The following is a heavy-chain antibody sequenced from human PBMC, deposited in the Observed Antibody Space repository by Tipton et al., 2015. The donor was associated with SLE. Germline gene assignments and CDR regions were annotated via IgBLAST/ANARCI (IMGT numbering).Heavy chain of an antibody. V-gene: IGHV3-23*01. CDR1: GFTFSSYA. Sequence: SLRLSCAASGFTFSSYAMSWVRQAPGKGLEWVSVISGSGGSTYYADSVKGRFTISRDNSKNTLYLQMNSLRAEDTAVYYCAKDPGDTHNYYDKVWGQGTMVTVSS. CDR3: AKDPGDTHNYYDKV. J-gene: IGHJ3*01. D-gene: IGHD3-22*01. CDR2: ISGSGGST.